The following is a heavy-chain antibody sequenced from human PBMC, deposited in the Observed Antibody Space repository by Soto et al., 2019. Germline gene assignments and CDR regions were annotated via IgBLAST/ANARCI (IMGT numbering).Heavy chain of an antibody. CDR1: GGSIRNYY. J-gene: IGHJ4*02. Sequence: PSETLSLTCTVSGGSIRNYYWSWIRQPPGKGLEWIGYVYSSGSTHYNPSLQSRVTISADTSKNQVSLKVNSVTAADTAVYYCARDHPHSYGVYYFDYWGQGTPVT. V-gene: IGHV4-59*01. CDR2: VYSSGST. CDR3: ARDHPHSYGVYYFDY. D-gene: IGHD5-18*01.